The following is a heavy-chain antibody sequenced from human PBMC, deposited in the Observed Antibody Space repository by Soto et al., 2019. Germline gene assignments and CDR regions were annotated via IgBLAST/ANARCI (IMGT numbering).Heavy chain of an antibody. D-gene: IGHD4-17*01. Sequence: QVHLVESGGGVVQPGRSLRLSCAASGFTFSSYAMHWVRQAPGKGLEWVAVIPYDGSNKYYADSVKGRFTISRDNSKNTVYLQMNSLRAEDTAVYYCAREKYGGQHYGNLEYWGQGTLVTVSS. CDR3: AREKYGGQHYGNLEY. J-gene: IGHJ4*02. CDR2: IPYDGSNK. V-gene: IGHV3-30-3*01. CDR1: GFTFSSYA.